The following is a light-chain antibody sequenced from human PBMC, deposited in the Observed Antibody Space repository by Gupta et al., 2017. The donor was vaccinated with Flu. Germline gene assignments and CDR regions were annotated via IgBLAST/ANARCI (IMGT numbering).Light chain of an antibody. V-gene: IGLV3-19*01. CDR2: GKN. CDR3: NSRDSSGNHWV. Sequence: SSELTQDPAVSVALGQTVRITCQGDSLRSYYASWYQQKPGQAPVLVSYGKNNRPSGIPDRFSGSSSGNTASLTITGAQAEDEADYYCNSRDSSGNHWVFGGGTKLTGL. CDR1: SLRSYY. J-gene: IGLJ3*02.